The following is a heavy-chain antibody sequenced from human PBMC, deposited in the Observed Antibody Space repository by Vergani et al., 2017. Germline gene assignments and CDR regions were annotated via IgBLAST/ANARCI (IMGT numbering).Heavy chain of an antibody. V-gene: IGHV4-59*11. CDR1: FDSIRNLY. CDR3: ASDSHSGQRADR. J-gene: IGHJ5*02. CDR2: IHYSENT. Sequence: QVQLQESGPGLVKSSETLSLTCSVSFDSIRNLYCNWIRQPPGKGLEWIGSIHYSENTNYNPSLKTRVTISVDTSKNQFSLTLTSATAADTAGYYCASDSHSGQRADRWGQGILVTVTS. D-gene: IGHD6-19*01.